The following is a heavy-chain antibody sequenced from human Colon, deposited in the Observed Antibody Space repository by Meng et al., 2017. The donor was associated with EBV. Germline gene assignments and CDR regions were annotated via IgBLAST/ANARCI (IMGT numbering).Heavy chain of an antibody. D-gene: IGHD6-13*01. CDR1: GFSFSTYG. CDR3: ARDGEANGSSWHFDY. V-gene: IGHV3-30*03. J-gene: IGHJ4*02. CDR2: ISFDGSNT. Sequence: QVQLVESGXXXXXXXSSXGLSCAASGFSFSTYGMHWVRQAPGKGLEWVAFISFDGSNTYYADSVKGRFTISRDDPKNTLSLQMNSLRPEDTAVYYCARDGEANGSSWHFDYWGQGTLVTVSS.